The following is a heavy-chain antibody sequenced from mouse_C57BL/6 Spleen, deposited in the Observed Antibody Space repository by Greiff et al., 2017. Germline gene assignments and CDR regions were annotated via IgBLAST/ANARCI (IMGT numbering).Heavy chain of an antibody. Sequence: QVQLQQPGTELVKPGASVKLSCKASGYTFTSYWMHWVKQRPGQGLEWIGNINPSNGGTNYNEKFKSKAKLTVDKSSSTAYMQLSSRTSEDSAVYYCARSPSGYYVDYWGQGTTLTVSS. V-gene: IGHV1-53*01. CDR2: INPSNGGT. D-gene: IGHD2-10*02. CDR3: ARSPSGYYVDY. J-gene: IGHJ2*01. CDR1: GYTFTSYW.